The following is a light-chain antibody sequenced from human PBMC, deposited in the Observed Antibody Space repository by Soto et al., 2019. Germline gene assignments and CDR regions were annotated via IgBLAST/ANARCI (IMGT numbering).Light chain of an antibody. CDR2: AAS. V-gene: IGKV1-39*01. CDR1: QSISSY. J-gene: IGKJ5*01. Sequence: DIQMTQSPYSLSASLGDRFTITCRASQSISSYLNWYQQKPGKAPKLLIYAASSLQSGVPSRFSGSGSGTDFTLTISSLQPEDFATYYCQQSYSTRITFGQGTRLEIK. CDR3: QQSYSTRIT.